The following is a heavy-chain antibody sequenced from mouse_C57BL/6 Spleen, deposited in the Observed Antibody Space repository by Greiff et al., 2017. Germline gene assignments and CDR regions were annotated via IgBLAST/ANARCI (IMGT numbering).Heavy chain of an antibody. CDR3: ASHYYGSSSGYFDV. CDR2: INPNYGTT. J-gene: IGHJ1*03. Sequence: VQLQQSGPELVKPGASVKISCKASGYSFTDYNMNWVKQSYGKSLEWIGVINPNYGTTSYNQKFKGKATLTVDQSSSTAYMQLNSLTSEDSAVYYCASHYYGSSSGYFDVWGTGTTVTVSS. V-gene: IGHV1-39*01. D-gene: IGHD1-1*01. CDR1: GYSFTDYN.